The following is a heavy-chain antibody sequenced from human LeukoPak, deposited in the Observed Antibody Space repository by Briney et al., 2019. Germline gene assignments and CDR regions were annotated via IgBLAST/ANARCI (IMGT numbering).Heavy chain of an antibody. CDR3: ARRAGAYSPPYDY. J-gene: IGHJ4*02. V-gene: IGHV3-53*01. CDR2: IYSGGST. D-gene: IGHD4/OR15-4a*01. CDR1: GLTVSSNS. Sequence: GGSLRLSCAASGLTVSSNSMSWVRQAPGKGLEWVSFIYSGGSTYYADSVKGRFTISRDNSKNTLYLQMNSLRADDTAVYYCARRAGAYSPPYDYWGQGTLVTVSS.